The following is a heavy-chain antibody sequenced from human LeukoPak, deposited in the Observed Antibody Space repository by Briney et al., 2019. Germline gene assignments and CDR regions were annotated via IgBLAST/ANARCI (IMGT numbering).Heavy chain of an antibody. CDR2: ISYDGSNK. Sequence: GGSLRLSCAASGFTFSNAWMSWVRQAPGKGLEWVADISYDGSNKYYADSVKGRFTISRDNSKNTLYLQMNSLRAEDTAVYYCASVCVVVVPAAMHGGDYWGQGTLVTVSS. J-gene: IGHJ4*02. CDR1: GFTFSNAW. V-gene: IGHV3-30*03. CDR3: ASVCVVVVPAAMHGGDY. D-gene: IGHD2-2*01.